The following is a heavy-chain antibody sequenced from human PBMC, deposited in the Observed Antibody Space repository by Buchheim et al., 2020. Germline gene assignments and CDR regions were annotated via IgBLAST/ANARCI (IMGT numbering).Heavy chain of an antibody. Sequence: EVQLMESGGGLVNPGGSLRLACAASGFTFSNYNMHWVRQAPGKGLEWVSSISGSSSHIYHADSLRGRITISRDNAKNSLDLQMNSLSAEDTAVYYCARNEAYYDRSGYFLYWGQGT. J-gene: IGHJ4*02. CDR2: ISGSSSHI. V-gene: IGHV3-21*01. D-gene: IGHD3-22*01. CDR1: GFTFSNYN. CDR3: ARNEAYYDRSGYFLY.